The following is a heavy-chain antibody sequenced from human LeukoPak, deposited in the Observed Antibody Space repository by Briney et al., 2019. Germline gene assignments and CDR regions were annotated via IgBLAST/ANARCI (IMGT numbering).Heavy chain of an antibody. D-gene: IGHD5-18*01. V-gene: IGHV4-39*07. Sequence: PSETLSLTCTVSGGSISSSSYYWGWIRQPPGKGLEWIGSMYYGGSTLYNPSLKSRVTISVDTSKDQFSLKLRSVTAADTAVYYCARSHRDTAMVYFDYWGQGTLVTVSS. CDR3: ARSHRDTAMVYFDY. CDR1: GGSISSSSYY. J-gene: IGHJ4*02. CDR2: MYYGGST.